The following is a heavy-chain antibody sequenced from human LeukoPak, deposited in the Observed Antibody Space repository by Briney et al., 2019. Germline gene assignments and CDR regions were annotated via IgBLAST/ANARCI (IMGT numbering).Heavy chain of an antibody. Sequence: PGRSLRLSCAASGFTFSSYAMHWVRQAPGKGLEWVAVIWYDGTNKYYADSVKGRFTISRDNSKNTLYLQMNSLRAEDTAVYYCARVNTVVSWYSFDYWGQGILVTVSS. V-gene: IGHV3-33*08. J-gene: IGHJ4*02. D-gene: IGHD4-23*01. CDR3: ARVNTVVSWYSFDY. CDR2: IWYDGTNK. CDR1: GFTFSSYA.